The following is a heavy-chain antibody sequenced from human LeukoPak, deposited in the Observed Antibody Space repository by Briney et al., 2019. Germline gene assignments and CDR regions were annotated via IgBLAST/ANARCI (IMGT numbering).Heavy chain of an antibody. CDR2: IIPIFGTA. CDR3: ASGITLLVGRAFDI. Sequence: ASVKVSCKASGYTFTSYGISWVRQAPGQGLGWMGGIIPIFGTANYAQKFQGRVTITADESTSTAYMELSSLRSEDTAVYYCASGITLLVGRAFDIWGQGTMVTVSS. D-gene: IGHD2-15*01. V-gene: IGHV1-69*13. J-gene: IGHJ3*02. CDR1: GYTFTSYG.